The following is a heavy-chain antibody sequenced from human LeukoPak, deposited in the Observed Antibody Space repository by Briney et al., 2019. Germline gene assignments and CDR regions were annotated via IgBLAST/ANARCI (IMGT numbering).Heavy chain of an antibody. CDR2: ISNSGDTT. CDR3: AKTGPVAGIFRAFEY. CDR1: GFTFTTYA. J-gene: IGHJ4*02. V-gene: IGHV3-23*01. Sequence: GGSLRLSCAASGFTFTTYAMSWVRQAPGKGLEWVSGISNSGDTTYYADSVKGRFTVSRDNSKNTLYLQMNSLRAEDTAVYFCAKTGPVAGIFRAFEYWGQGTLVTVSS. D-gene: IGHD6-19*01.